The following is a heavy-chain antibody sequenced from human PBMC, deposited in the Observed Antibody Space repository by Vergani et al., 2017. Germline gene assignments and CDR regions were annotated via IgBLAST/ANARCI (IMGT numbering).Heavy chain of an antibody. J-gene: IGHJ6*02. Sequence: QVQLQESGPGLVKPSETLSLTCTVSGGSISSYYWSWIRQPPGKGLEWIGYIYYSGSTNYNPSLKSRVTISVDTSKNRFSLKLSSVAAADTAVYYCARWVNPYYYYVGMDVWGQGTTVTVPS. V-gene: IGHV4-59*01. CDR2: IYYSGST. D-gene: IGHD4-23*01. CDR3: ARWVNPYYYYVGMDV. CDR1: GGSISSYY.